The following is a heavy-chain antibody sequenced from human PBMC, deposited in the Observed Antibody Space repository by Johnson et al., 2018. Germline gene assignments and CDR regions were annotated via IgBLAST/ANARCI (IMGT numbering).Heavy chain of an antibody. D-gene: IGHD3-3*01. CDR3: PRVWSLNYFNLDV. CDR2: FNWNGDSL. V-gene: IGHV3-20*04. Sequence: EVQLVESGGRVVRPGGSLRLSCEASGFTFDDYGVSWVRQVPGKGLEWVCGFNWNGDSLGCGDSVRGRFSLSRDNGKKAVFLQMNNVRADDTALYYCPRVWSLNYFNLDVWGKGTTVIVSS. J-gene: IGHJ6*04. CDR1: GFTFDDYG.